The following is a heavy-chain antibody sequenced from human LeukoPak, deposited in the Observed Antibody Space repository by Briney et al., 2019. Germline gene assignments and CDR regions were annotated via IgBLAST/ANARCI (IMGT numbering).Heavy chain of an antibody. V-gene: IGHV4-39*01. D-gene: IGHD6-13*01. J-gene: IGHJ4*02. CDR3: ARGRYLTTSGGAAAGFLDY. CDR1: GDSISTSSYY. CDR2: IYYSGST. Sequence: PSETPSLTCSVSGDSISTSSYYWGWIRQPPGKGLEWIGTIYYSGSTYYNPSLTSRVTISVDTSKNQFSLKLSSVTAADTAVYYCARGRYLTTSGGAAAGFLDYWGQGSLVTVST.